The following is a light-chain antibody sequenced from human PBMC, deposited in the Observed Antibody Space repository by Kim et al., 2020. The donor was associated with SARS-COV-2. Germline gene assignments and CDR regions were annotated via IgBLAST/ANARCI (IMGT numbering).Light chain of an antibody. CDR3: QQRSSWPLT. V-gene: IGKV3-11*01. Sequence: EIVLTQSPATLSLFPGERATLSCRASQSVSNYLVWYQQKPGQPPRLLIYDAFNRATGIPARFSGSGSRTDFTLTINSLETEDFAVYYCQQRSSWPLTFGGGTKVDIK. CDR1: QSVSNY. CDR2: DAF. J-gene: IGKJ4*01.